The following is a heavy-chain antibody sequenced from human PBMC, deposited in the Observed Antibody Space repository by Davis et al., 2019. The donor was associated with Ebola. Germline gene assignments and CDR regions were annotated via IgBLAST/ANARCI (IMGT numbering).Heavy chain of an antibody. J-gene: IGHJ6*02. Sequence: PGGSLRLSCAASGFTFSSYAMHWVRQAPGKGLEYVSAISSNGGSTYYANSVKGRFTISRDNSKNTLYLQMGSLRAEDMAVYYCARDLEDFWSGYPHYYYYYGMDVWGQGTTVTVSS. D-gene: IGHD3-3*01. CDR3: ARDLEDFWSGYPHYYYYYGMDV. CDR1: GFTFSSYA. CDR2: ISSNGGST. V-gene: IGHV3-64*01.